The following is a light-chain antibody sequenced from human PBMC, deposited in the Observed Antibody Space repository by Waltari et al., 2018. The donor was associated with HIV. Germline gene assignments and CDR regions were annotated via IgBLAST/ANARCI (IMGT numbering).Light chain of an antibody. V-gene: IGKV3-15*01. CDR1: QTIRSN. CDR3: QQYNNWPPIT. Sequence: EILMTQSPATLSVSPGERATLSCRASQTIRSNLAWYQQKPGQAPRLLLYDASTRATGIPARFSGSGSVTEFTLTITILQSEDFAVYYCQQYNNWPPITFGQGTRLEIK. CDR2: DAS. J-gene: IGKJ5*01.